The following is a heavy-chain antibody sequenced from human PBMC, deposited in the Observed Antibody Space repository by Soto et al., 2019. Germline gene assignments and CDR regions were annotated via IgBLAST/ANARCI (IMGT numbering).Heavy chain of an antibody. Sequence: GGSLRLSCVASGFTFSSYSMNWVRQAPGKGLEWVSSISSSSSYIYYADSVKGRFTISRDNAKNSLYLQMNSLRAEDTAVYYCATLRGVHYYYYMDVWGKGTTVTVSS. CDR2: ISSSSSYI. CDR3: ATLRGVHYYYYMDV. J-gene: IGHJ6*03. D-gene: IGHD3-10*01. CDR1: GFTFSSYS. V-gene: IGHV3-21*01.